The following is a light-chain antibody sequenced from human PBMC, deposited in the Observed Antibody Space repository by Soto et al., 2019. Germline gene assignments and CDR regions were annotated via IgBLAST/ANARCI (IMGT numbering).Light chain of an antibody. CDR3: QQYNDWPPTWT. Sequence: EIVMTQSPATLSVSPGGRATLSCRASQTVASNLAWYQQRPGQAPRLLIFGASTRATGIPARFSGSGSETEFTLTISSLQSEDFALYYCQQYNDWPPTWTFGQGTKVDIK. J-gene: IGKJ1*01. CDR2: GAS. CDR1: QTVASN. V-gene: IGKV3-15*01.